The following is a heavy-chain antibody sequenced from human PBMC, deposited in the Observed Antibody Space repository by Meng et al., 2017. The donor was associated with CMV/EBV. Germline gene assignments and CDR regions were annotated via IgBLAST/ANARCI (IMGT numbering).Heavy chain of an antibody. CDR1: GFTFSSYS. V-gene: IGHV3-30*02. J-gene: IGHJ3*02. CDR3: AKELEYYDFWRGIGAFDI. Sequence: GGSLRLSCAASGFTFSSYSMNWVRQAPGKGLEWVAFIRYDGSNKYYADSVKGRFTISRDNSKNTLYLQMNSLRAEDTAVYYCAKELEYYDFWRGIGAFDIWGQGTMVTV. CDR2: IRYDGSNK. D-gene: IGHD3-3*01.